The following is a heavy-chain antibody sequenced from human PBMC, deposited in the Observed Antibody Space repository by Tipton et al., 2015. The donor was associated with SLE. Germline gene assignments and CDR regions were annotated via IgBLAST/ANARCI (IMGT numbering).Heavy chain of an antibody. D-gene: IGHD4-17*01. Sequence: QLVQSGSEVKKPGASVRVSCKASGYTFTTYDINWVRQATGQGLEWMGWMNPDSGNTGYAQKFQGRVTMTRNTSISTAYMELSSLRSDDSAVYYRSRDVGDIYGDIRGPWGQGTLVIVSA. CDR2: MNPDSGNT. V-gene: IGHV1-8*01. J-gene: IGHJ5*02. CDR1: GYTFTTYD. CDR3: SRDVGDIYGDIRGP.